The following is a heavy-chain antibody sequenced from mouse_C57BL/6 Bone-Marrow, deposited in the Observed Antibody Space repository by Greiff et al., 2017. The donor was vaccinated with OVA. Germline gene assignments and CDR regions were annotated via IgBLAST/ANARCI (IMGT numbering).Heavy chain of an antibody. CDR1: GFTFSSYA. V-gene: IGHV5-4*01. D-gene: IGHD1-1*01. CDR3: RITTVVDPYYFDY. Sequence: EVQLVESGGGLVKPGGSLKLSCAASGFTFSSYAMSWVRQTPEKRLEWVATISDGGSYTYYPDNVKGRFTISRDNAKNNLYLQMSHLKSEDTAMYYCRITTVVDPYYFDYWGQGTTLTVSS. CDR2: ISDGGSYT. J-gene: IGHJ2*01.